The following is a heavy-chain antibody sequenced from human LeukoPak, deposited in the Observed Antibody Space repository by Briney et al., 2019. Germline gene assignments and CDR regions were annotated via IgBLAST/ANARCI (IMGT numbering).Heavy chain of an antibody. D-gene: IGHD3-10*01. CDR3: ARHYASGTYYSPFDY. CDR2: ISYSGST. Sequence: SETLSLTCAVYGGSFSGYYWGWIRQPPGKGLEWIASISYSGSTYYNPSLKSRVTISVDTSKNHFSLKLSSVTAADTAVYYCARHYASGTYYSPFDYWGQGTLVTVSS. J-gene: IGHJ4*02. V-gene: IGHV4-39*01. CDR1: GGSFSGYY.